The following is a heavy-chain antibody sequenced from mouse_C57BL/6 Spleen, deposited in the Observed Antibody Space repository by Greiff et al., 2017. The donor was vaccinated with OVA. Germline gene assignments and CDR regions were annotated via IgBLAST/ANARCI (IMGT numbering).Heavy chain of an antibody. D-gene: IGHD2-10*02. Sequence: EVKLMESGGGLVQSGRSLRLSCATSGFTFSDFYMEWVRQAPGKGLEWIAASRNKANDYTTEYSASVKGRFIVSRDTSQSILYLQMNALRAEDTAIYYCARDAYGFDYWGQGTTLTVSS. CDR1: GFTFSDFY. J-gene: IGHJ2*01. CDR2: SRNKANDYTT. V-gene: IGHV7-1*01. CDR3: ARDAYGFDY.